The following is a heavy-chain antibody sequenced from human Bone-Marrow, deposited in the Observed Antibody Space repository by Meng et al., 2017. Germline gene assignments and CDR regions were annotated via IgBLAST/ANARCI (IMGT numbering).Heavy chain of an antibody. Sequence: GSLRLSCAVSGYSISSGYYWGWIRQPPGKGLEWIGSIYHSGSTYYNPSLKSRVTISVDTSKNQFSLKLSSVTAADTAVYYCARESPWLGGKNLYWFDPWGQGTLVTVSS. CDR1: GYSISSGYY. D-gene: IGHD6-19*01. CDR3: ARESPWLGGKNLYWFDP. J-gene: IGHJ5*02. V-gene: IGHV4-38-2*02. CDR2: IYHSGST.